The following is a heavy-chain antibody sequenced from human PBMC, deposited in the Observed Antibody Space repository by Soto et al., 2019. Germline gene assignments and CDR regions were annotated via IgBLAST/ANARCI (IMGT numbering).Heavy chain of an antibody. CDR2: IKQDGSEK. V-gene: IGHV3-7*01. CDR1: GFTLSTHW. CDR3: AGDLGLRYFDWLQAGRIEYFHH. J-gene: IGHJ1*01. D-gene: IGHD3-9*01. Sequence: PGGSLRLSCAASGFTLSTHWMSWVRQAPGKGLEWVANIKQDGSEKYYVDSVKGRFTISRDNAKNSVYLQMNSLRAEDTAVYYCAGDLGLRYFDWLQAGRIEYFHHWGQGTLVTVSS.